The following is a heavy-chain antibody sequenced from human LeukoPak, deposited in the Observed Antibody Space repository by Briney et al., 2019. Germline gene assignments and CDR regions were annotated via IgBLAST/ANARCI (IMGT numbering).Heavy chain of an antibody. CDR3: ARDGCTDPCPEYYYYGMDV. J-gene: IGHJ6*02. CDR2: ISYDGSNK. CDR1: GFTFSSYA. D-gene: IGHD2-8*01. V-gene: IGHV3-30*04. Sequence: PGRSLRLSCAASGFTFSSYAMHWVRQAPGKGLEWVAVISYDGSNKYYADSVKGRFTISRDNSKNTLYLQMNSLRAEDTAVYYCARDGCTDPCPEYYYYGMDVWGQGTTVTVSS.